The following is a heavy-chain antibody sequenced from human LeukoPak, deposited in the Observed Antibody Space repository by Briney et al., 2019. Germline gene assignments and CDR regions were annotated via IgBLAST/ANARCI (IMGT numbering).Heavy chain of an antibody. D-gene: IGHD1-26*01. Sequence: NSGGSLRLSCAASGFTFSSYSMNRVRQAPGKGLEWVSSISSSSSYIYYADSMKGRFTISRDNAKNSLYLQMNSLKTEDTAVYSRSGSYKTRGLDYWGQGTLVTVSS. CDR3: SGSYKTRGLDY. J-gene: IGHJ4*02. V-gene: IGHV3-21*04. CDR2: ISSSSSYI. CDR1: GFTFSSYS.